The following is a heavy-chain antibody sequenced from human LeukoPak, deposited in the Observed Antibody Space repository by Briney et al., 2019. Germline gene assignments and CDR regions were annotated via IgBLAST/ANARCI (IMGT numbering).Heavy chain of an antibody. CDR1: GYTLTELS. CDR2: FDPEDGET. J-gene: IGHJ4*02. CDR3: ARGREVSRFLEWSYYFDY. Sequence: ASVKVSCKVSGYTLTELSMHWVRQAPGKGLEWMGGFDPEDGETIYAQKFQGRVTITRDTSASTAYMELSSLRSEDTAVYYCARGREVSRFLEWSYYFDYWGQGTLVTVSS. V-gene: IGHV1-24*01. D-gene: IGHD3-3*01.